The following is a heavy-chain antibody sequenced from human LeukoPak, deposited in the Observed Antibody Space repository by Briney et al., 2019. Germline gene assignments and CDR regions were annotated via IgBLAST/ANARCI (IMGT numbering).Heavy chain of an antibody. Sequence: ASVKVSCKASGYTFTSYGISWVRQAPGQGLEWMGWISAYNGNTNYAQKLQGRVTMTTDTSTSTAYMELRSLRSDDTAVYYCARVREPTTVTGYYYYYMDVWGKGTTVTVSS. CDR2: ISAYNGNT. CDR1: GYTFTSYG. CDR3: ARVREPTTVTGYYYYYMDV. V-gene: IGHV1-18*01. J-gene: IGHJ6*03. D-gene: IGHD4-11*01.